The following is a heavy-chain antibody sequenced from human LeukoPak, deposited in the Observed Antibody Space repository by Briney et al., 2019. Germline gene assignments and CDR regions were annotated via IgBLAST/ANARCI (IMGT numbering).Heavy chain of an antibody. CDR2: ISGSGGST. V-gene: IGHV3-23*01. Sequence: PGGSLRLSCAASGFTFSSNYMSWVRQAPGKGLEWVSAISGSGGSTYYADSVKGRFTISRDNSKNTLYLQMNSLRAEDTAVYYCAKERSDYDFWSGYTPDAFDIWGQGTMVTVSS. D-gene: IGHD3-3*01. CDR3: AKERSDYDFWSGYTPDAFDI. CDR1: GFTFSSNY. J-gene: IGHJ3*02.